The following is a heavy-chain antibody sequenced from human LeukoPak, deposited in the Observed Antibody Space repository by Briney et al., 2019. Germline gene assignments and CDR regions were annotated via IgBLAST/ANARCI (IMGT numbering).Heavy chain of an antibody. V-gene: IGHV3-15*01. J-gene: IGHJ4*02. CDR2: IKSKSDGGTI. CDR1: GFTFSYAW. CDR3: TTRRQDGW. Sequence: GGSLRLSCVGSGFTFSYAWMSWVRQAPGKGLEWVGRIKSKSDGGTIDCAAPVKGRFTISRDDSRNTLYLQMNSLKTEDTAVYYCTTRRQDGWWGQGTLVTVS. D-gene: IGHD2-15*01.